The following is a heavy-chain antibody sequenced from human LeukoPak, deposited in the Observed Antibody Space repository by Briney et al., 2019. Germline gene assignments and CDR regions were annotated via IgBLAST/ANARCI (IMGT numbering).Heavy chain of an antibody. V-gene: IGHV1-18*01. D-gene: IGHD5-12*01. Sequence: ASVKVSCKASGYTFTSYGISWVRQAPGQGLEWMGWISAYNGNTNYAQKLQGRVTMTTDTSTSTAYMELRSLRSDDTPVYYCARDSGGPQWLRYYYYYYMDVWGKGTTVTISS. J-gene: IGHJ6*03. CDR2: ISAYNGNT. CDR1: GYTFTSYG. CDR3: ARDSGGPQWLRYYYYYYMDV.